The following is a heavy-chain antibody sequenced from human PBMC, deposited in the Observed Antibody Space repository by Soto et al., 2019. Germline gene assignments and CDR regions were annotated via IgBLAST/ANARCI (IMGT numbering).Heavy chain of an antibody. Sequence: GGSLRLSCAASGFTFSSYEMNWVRQAPGEGLEWVSYISSSGSTIYYADSVKGRFTISRDNAKNSLYLQMNSLRAEDTAVYYCARGAYYYGMDVWGQGTTVTVSS. J-gene: IGHJ6*02. CDR1: GFTFSSYE. CDR3: ARGAYYYGMDV. CDR2: ISSSGSTI. V-gene: IGHV3-48*03.